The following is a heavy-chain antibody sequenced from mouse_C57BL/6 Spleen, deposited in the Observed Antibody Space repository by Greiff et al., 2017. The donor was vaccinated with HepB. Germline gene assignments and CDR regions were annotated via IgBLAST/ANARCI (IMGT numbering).Heavy chain of an antibody. J-gene: IGHJ3*01. CDR3: ARPDYDDGAGFAY. V-gene: IGHV1-26*01. D-gene: IGHD2-4*01. CDR2: INPNNGGT. CDR1: GYTFTDYY. Sequence: EVQLQQSGPELVKPGASVKISCKASGYTFTDYYMNWVKQSHGKSLEWIGDINPNNGGTSYNQKFKGKATLTVDKSSSTAYMELRSLTSEDSAVYDCARPDYDDGAGFAYWGQGTLVTVSA.